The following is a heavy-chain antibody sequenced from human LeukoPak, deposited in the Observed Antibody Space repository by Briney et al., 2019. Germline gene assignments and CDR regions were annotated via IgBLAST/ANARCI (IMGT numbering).Heavy chain of an antibody. V-gene: IGHV3-73*01. CDR1: GFTFSGSA. J-gene: IGHJ6*03. CDR3: TRWGPTCSGGSCYSSHYYYMDV. Sequence: GGSLKLSCAASGFTFSGSAMHWVRQASGKGLEWVGRIRSKANSYATAYAASVKGRFTISRDDSKNTAYLQMNSLKTEDTAVYYCTRWGPTCSGGSCYSSHYYYMDVWGKGTTVTISS. CDR2: IRSKANSYAT. D-gene: IGHD2-15*01.